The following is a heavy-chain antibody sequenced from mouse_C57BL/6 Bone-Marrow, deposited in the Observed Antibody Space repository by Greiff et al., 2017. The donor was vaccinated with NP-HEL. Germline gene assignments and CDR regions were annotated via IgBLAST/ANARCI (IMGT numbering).Heavy chain of an antibody. J-gene: IGHJ3*01. CDR1: GFTFSDYG. CDR3: ARRTGQGWFAY. D-gene: IGHD4-1*01. CDR2: ISSGSSTI. Sequence: EVMLVESGGGLVKPGGSLKLSCAASGFTFSDYGMHWVRQAPEKGLEWVAYISSGSSTIYYADTVKGRFTISRDNAKNTLFLQMTSLRSEDTAMYYCARRTGQGWFAYWGQGTLVTVSA. V-gene: IGHV5-17*01.